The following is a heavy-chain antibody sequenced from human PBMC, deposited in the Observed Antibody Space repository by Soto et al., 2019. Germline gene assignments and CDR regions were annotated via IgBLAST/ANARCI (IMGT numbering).Heavy chain of an antibody. CDR1: GGSISSGDYY. CDR3: AREASYYGSGSYYYYYGMDV. J-gene: IGHJ6*02. Sequence: SETLSLTCTVSGGSISSGDYYWSWIRQPPGKGLEWIGYIYYSGSTYYNPSLKSRVTISVDTSKNQFSLKLSSVTAADTAVYYCAREASYYGSGSYYYYYGMDVWGQGTTVTVSS. CDR2: IYYSGST. D-gene: IGHD3-10*01. V-gene: IGHV4-30-4*01.